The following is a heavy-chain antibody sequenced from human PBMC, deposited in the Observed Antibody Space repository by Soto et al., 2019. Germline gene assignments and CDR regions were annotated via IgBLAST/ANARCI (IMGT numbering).Heavy chain of an antibody. V-gene: IGHV4-34*01. D-gene: IGHD3-16*01. J-gene: IGHJ5*02. CDR3: ARGGGARPNWLDP. Sequence: PSETLSLTCAVYGGSFSGYYWSWIRQSPGKGLEWIGEINHSGSTNYNPSLRSRVTISVDTSKNQFSLKLSSVTAADTAVYYCARGGGARPNWLDPWGQGTLVTISS. CDR1: GGSFSGYY. CDR2: INHSGST.